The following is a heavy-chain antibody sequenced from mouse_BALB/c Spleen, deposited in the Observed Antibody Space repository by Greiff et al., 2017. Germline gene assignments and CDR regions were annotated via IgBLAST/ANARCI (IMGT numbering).Heavy chain of an antibody. Sequence: QVQLKESGPGLVAPSQSLSITCTVSGFSLTSYGVHWVRQPPGKGLEWLGVIWAGGSTNYNSALMSRLSISKDNSKSQVFLKMNSLQTDDTAMYYCARPFDGYSLAWFAYWGQGTLVTVSA. J-gene: IGHJ3*01. D-gene: IGHD2-3*01. CDR1: GFSLTSYG. CDR3: ARPFDGYSLAWFAY. CDR2: IWAGGST. V-gene: IGHV2-9*02.